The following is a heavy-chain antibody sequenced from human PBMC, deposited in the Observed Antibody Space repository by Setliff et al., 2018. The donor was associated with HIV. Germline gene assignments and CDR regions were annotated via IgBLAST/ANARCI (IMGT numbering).Heavy chain of an antibody. D-gene: IGHD3-22*01. V-gene: IGHV1-3*01. CDR3: ARAADSYDTTNYHFTYYYYMDV. CDR2: INAGYGNT. J-gene: IGHJ6*03. Sequence: AASVKVSCKASGYTFTSYAIHWVRQAPGQSLEWMGWINAGYGNTKYSQKFQGRVTITADKSTSTAYMELSSLRSEDTAVYYCARAADSYDTTNYHFTYYYYMDVWGKGTTVTVSS. CDR1: GYTFTSYA.